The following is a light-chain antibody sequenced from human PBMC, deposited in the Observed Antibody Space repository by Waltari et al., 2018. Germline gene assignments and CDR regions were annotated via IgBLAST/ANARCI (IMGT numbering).Light chain of an antibody. J-gene: IGLJ2*01. CDR1: KLGNKF. V-gene: IGLV3-1*01. CDR3: QAWDSSAVV. CDR2: RDK. Sequence: SYELTQPPSLSVSPGQTASIHCSGDKLGNKFASWYRQKPGQSPVVVIYRDKKRPSGIPERISGSNSGNTATLTISETQAMDEADYYCQAWDSSAVVFGGGTKLTVL.